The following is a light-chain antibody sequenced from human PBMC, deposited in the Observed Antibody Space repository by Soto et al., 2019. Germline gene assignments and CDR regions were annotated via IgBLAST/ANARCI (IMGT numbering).Light chain of an antibody. V-gene: IGLV2-14*01. CDR1: SSDVGAYNY. Sequence: QSVLTQPASVSGSPGQSITLSCTGTSSDVGAYNYVSWYQQHPGKAPKLMIYDVSNRPSVVSNRFSGSKSGNTASLTISGLQAEDEADYYCSSYTSSSTLVFGGGTKLTVL. J-gene: IGLJ2*01. CDR2: DVS. CDR3: SSYTSSSTLV.